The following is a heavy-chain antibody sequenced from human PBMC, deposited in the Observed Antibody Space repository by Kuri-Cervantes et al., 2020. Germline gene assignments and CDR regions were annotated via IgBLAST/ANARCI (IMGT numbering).Heavy chain of an antibody. V-gene: IGHV4-59*01. J-gene: IGHJ3*02. CDR1: GGSISSYY. Sequence: SETLSLTCTVSGGSISSYYWSWIRQPPGKGLEWIGYIYYSGSTSYNPSLKGRVTISVDTSKNQFSLKLSSVTAADTAVYYCARAWSSGWQKDAFDIWGQGTMVTVSS. D-gene: IGHD6-19*01. CDR2: IYYSGST. CDR3: ARAWSSGWQKDAFDI.